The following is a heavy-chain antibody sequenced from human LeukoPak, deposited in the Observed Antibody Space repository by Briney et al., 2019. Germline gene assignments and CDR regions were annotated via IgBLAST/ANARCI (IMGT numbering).Heavy chain of an antibody. CDR2: ISGSGASL. V-gene: IGHV3-23*01. Sequence: GGSLRLSCAASGFTFTNYVMHWVRQAPGKGLEWVSGISGSGASLYSADSVKGRFTISRDNSKSTLYLQMNSLRAEDTAIYYCAKGISAGTYYGMDVWGQGTTVTVSS. J-gene: IGHJ6*02. CDR3: AKGISAGTYYGMDV. D-gene: IGHD6-13*01. CDR1: GFTFTNYV.